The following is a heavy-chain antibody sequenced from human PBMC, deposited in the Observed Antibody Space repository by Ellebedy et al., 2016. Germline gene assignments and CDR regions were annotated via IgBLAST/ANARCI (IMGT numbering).Heavy chain of an antibody. D-gene: IGHD1-1*01. V-gene: IGHV4-4*07. CDR2: IFTSGSF. CDR1: GGSISRYY. Sequence: SETLSLTCIVSGGSISRYYWSWIRQPAGKGLEWIGRIFTSGSFNYNPSLMSRVPMSVVTSKNQISLRLNSVTTADTAVYYCARVHCSITTCDYYYMDVWGKGTTVTVSS. CDR3: ARVHCSITTCDYYYMDV. J-gene: IGHJ6*03.